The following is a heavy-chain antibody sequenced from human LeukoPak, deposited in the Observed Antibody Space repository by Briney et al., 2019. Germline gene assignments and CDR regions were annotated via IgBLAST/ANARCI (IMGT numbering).Heavy chain of an antibody. Sequence: GGSLRLSCAASGFTVSSNYMSWVRQAPGEGLEWVSVTYSGGSTYYADSVKGRFTISRDNSKNTLYLQMNSLRAEDTAVYYCARGPQYCTGGSCYSGFDYWGQGTLVTVSS. V-gene: IGHV3-66*01. CDR1: GFTVSSNY. CDR2: TYSGGST. J-gene: IGHJ4*02. CDR3: ARGPQYCTGGSCYSGFDY. D-gene: IGHD2-15*01.